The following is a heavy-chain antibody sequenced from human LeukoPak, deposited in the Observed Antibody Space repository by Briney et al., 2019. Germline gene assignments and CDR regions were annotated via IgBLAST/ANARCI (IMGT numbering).Heavy chain of an antibody. J-gene: IGHJ4*02. V-gene: IGHV3-33*06. CDR3: AKEVYGSGRSSYFDY. Sequence: GGSLRLSCAASGFTFSSYGMHWVRQAPGKGLEWVAVIWYDGSNKYYADSVKGRFTISRDNSKNTLYLQMNSLRAEDTAVYYWAKEVYGSGRSSYFDYWGQGTLVTVSS. CDR2: IWYDGSNK. CDR1: GFTFSSYG. D-gene: IGHD6-19*01.